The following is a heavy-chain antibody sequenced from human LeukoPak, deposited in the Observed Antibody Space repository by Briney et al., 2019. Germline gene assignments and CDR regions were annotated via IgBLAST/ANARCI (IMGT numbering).Heavy chain of an antibody. CDR2: ISTSTGNP. D-gene: IGHD5-12*01. Sequence: ASVKVSCKASGGALNSYVISWVRQAPGQGLEWMGWISTSTGNPTYAPDFTGRFVFSLDTSVNTAYLQINSLQPEDTAIYYCARDRGGYMAYWGQGTLVTVSS. V-gene: IGHV7-4-1*02. J-gene: IGHJ4*02. CDR3: ARDRGGYMAY. CDR1: GGALNSYV.